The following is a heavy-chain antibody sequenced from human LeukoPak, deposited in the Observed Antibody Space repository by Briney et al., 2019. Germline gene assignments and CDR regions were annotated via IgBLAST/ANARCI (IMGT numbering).Heavy chain of an antibody. Sequence: GSLRLSCAASGFTFSSYGMSWVRQSPGKGLEWIGEMNQRGSMNYNPSLKSRVTISVDRSKNQFSLKLSSVTAADTAVYYCARELELRYWGQGTLVTVSS. CDR2: MNQRGSM. V-gene: IGHV4-34*01. CDR1: GFTFSSYG. J-gene: IGHJ4*02. CDR3: ARELELRY. D-gene: IGHD1-7*01.